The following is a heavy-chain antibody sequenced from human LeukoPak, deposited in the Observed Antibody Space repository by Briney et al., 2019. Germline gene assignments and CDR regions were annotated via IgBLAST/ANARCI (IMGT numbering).Heavy chain of an antibody. CDR2: INGDTT. Sequence: GGSLRLSCAASGFTFSSFAMHWVRQAPGKGLEWVSGINGDTTRYAHSVKGRFTISRDNAKKALYLQMNGLRGEDTALYYCARDRDYNLADSFDHWGQGTLVTVSS. J-gene: IGHJ4*02. CDR3: ARDRDYNLADSFDH. D-gene: IGHD5-24*01. CDR1: GFTFSSFA. V-gene: IGHV3-9*01.